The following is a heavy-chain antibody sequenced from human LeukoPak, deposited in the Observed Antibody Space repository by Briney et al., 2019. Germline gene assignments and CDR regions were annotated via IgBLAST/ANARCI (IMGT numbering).Heavy chain of an antibody. CDR2: INTNTGNP. Sequence: ASVKVSCKASGYTFTNYIMNWVRQAPGQGLEWMGWINTNTGNPTYAQGFTGRFVFSLDTSVSTAYLQISSLKTEDTAVYYCARGHAFVWFGELWPSIWFDPWGQGTLVTVSS. V-gene: IGHV7-4-1*02. D-gene: IGHD3-10*01. J-gene: IGHJ5*02. CDR1: GYTFTNYI. CDR3: ARGHAFVWFGELWPSIWFDP.